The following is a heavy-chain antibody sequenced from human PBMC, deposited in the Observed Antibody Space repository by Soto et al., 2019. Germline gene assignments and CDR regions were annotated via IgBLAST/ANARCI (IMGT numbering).Heavy chain of an antibody. D-gene: IGHD6-13*01. CDR1: GFTFSSYD. Sequence: PGGSLRLSCAASGFTFSSYDMHWVRQATGKGLEWVSAIGTAGDPYYPDSVKGRFTISRENAKNSLYLQMNSLRAGDTAVYYCARVRRIAAAGTGPYYYYGMDVWGQGTTVTVSS. CDR3: ARVRRIAAAGTGPYYYYGMDV. V-gene: IGHV3-13*05. J-gene: IGHJ6*02. CDR2: IGTAGDP.